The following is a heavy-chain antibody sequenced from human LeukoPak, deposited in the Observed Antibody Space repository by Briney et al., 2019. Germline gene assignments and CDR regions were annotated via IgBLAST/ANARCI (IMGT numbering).Heavy chain of an antibody. CDR1: GFTFDDYA. D-gene: IGHD6-13*01. V-gene: IGHV3-9*01. CDR3: AKDDSSSWYNFDY. J-gene: IGHJ4*02. Sequence: GGSLRLSCAASGFTFDDYAMHWVRQAPGKGLEWVSGISWNSGSIGYADSVKGRFTISRDNAKSSLYLQMNSLRAEDTALYYCAKDDSSSWYNFDYWGQGTLVTVSS. CDR2: ISWNSGSI.